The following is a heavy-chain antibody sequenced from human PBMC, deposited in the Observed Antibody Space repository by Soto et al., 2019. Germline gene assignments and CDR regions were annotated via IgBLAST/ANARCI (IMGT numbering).Heavy chain of an antibody. Sequence: QITLKESGPTLVKPTQILTLPCTFSGFSLSTRGVGVGWIRQPPGKALEWLALVYWDDDIWYSPSLKSRLTITKATTKNPVVLPMTNMDPVDTATYYCAHRPYGYKYYFNYWGQGTLVTVSS. J-gene: IGHJ4*02. D-gene: IGHD5-18*01. CDR3: AHRPYGYKYYFNY. CDR1: GFSLSTRGVG. CDR2: VYWDDDI. V-gene: IGHV2-5*02.